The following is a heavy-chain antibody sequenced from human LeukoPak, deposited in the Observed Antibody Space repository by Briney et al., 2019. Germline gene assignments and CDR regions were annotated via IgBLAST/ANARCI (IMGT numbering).Heavy chain of an antibody. CDR1: RFTFSSYA. CDR2: ISGSGGSA. D-gene: IGHD5-24*01. V-gene: IGHV3-23*01. CDR3: AKLGTWLQYLFDF. Sequence: PGGSLRLSCEASRFTFSSYAMGWVRQAPGKGLEWVSVISGSGGSAYYADSVKGRFTISRDNSKNTLYLQMNSLRAEDTAVYYCAKLGTWLQYLFDFWGQGTLVTVSS. J-gene: IGHJ4*02.